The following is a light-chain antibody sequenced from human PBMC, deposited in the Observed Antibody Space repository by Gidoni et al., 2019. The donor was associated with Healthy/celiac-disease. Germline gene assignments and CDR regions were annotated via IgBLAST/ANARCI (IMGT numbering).Light chain of an antibody. V-gene: IGKV3-15*01. Sequence: EIVMTQSPATLSVSPGERATLSCRASQSVSSNLAWYQQKPGQAPRLLISGASTRATGIPAMFSGSASGTEFTLTISSLPSEDFAVYYCQQYNTWPRSFGQGTKLEIK. CDR1: QSVSSN. CDR3: QQYNTWPRS. CDR2: GAS. J-gene: IGKJ2*04.